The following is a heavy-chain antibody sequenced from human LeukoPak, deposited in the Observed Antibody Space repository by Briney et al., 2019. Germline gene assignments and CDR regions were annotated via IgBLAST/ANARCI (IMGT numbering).Heavy chain of an antibody. V-gene: IGHV1-18*01. CDR2: ISAYNGNT. Sequence: GASVKVSCKASGYTFTSYGISWVRQAPGQGLEWMGWISAYNGNTNYAQKLQGRVTMTTDTSTSTAYMELRSLRSEDTAVYYCARDYHDSSGYYYADYWGQGTLVTVSS. D-gene: IGHD3-22*01. CDR3: ARDYHDSSGYYYADY. CDR1: GYTFTSYG. J-gene: IGHJ4*02.